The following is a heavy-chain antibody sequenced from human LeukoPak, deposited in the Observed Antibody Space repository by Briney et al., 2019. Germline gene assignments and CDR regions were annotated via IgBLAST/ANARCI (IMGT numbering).Heavy chain of an antibody. V-gene: IGHV4-59*08. J-gene: IGHJ5*02. CDR1: GGSISSYY. Sequence: SETLSLTCTVSGGSISSYYWSWIRQPPGKGLEWIGYIYYSGGTNYNPSLKSRVTISVDTSKNQFSLKLSSVTAADTAVYYCTRVYDILTGNNWFDPWGQGTLVTVSS. D-gene: IGHD3-9*01. CDR3: TRVYDILTGNNWFDP. CDR2: IYYSGGT.